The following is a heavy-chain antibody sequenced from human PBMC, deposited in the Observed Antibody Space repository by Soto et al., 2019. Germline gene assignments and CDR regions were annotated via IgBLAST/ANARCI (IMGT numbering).Heavy chain of an antibody. J-gene: IGHJ4*02. D-gene: IGHD2-2*02. Sequence: QVQLVQSGAEVKTPGSSLKVSCKVSGSRFSNYVISWVRQAPGHGLEGLGRIIPIFNSTKYAQNFQGRVTITVDKSTSTASLELSSLRSDDTAVYYCAREGRGKKAGYNGLVSLGYWGQGTLVTVSS. V-gene: IGHV1-69*06. CDR1: GSRFSNYV. CDR2: IIPIFNST. CDR3: AREGRGKKAGYNGLVSLGY.